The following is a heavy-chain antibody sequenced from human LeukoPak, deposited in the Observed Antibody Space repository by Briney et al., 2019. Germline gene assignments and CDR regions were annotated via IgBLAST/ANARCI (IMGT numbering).Heavy chain of an antibody. J-gene: IGHJ6*02. V-gene: IGHV1-18*01. CDR1: GYTFSSYG. CDR2: ISVYNGNT. Sequence: ASVKVSCKASGYTFSSYGISWVRQAPGQGLEWMGWISVYNGNTNYAQKFHGRVTMTTDTPTSTASMELRSLRSDDTAVYYCARALGQYSSSQYGMDVWGQGTTVTVSS. D-gene: IGHD6-13*01. CDR3: ARALGQYSSSQYGMDV.